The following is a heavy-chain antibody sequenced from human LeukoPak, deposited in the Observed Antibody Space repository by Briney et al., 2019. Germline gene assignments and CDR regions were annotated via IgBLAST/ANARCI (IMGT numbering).Heavy chain of an antibody. Sequence: GGSLRLTCTASGFTFSGSAMNWVRQAPGKGLEWVSSMSANSFSIHYGESVKGRFTISRDNAKNSLHLQMNSLRVEDTGIYYCAREAPGDEAFDIWGQGTMVTVSS. V-gene: IGHV3-21*01. CDR2: MSANSFSI. J-gene: IGHJ3*02. D-gene: IGHD7-27*01. CDR3: AREAPGDEAFDI. CDR1: GFTFSGSA.